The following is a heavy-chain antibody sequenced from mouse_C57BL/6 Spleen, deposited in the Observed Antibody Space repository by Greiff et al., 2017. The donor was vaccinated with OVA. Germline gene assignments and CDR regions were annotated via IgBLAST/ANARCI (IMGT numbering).Heavy chain of an antibody. CDR2: INPSTGGT. V-gene: IGHV1-42*01. J-gene: IGHJ4*01. Sequence: VQLKQSGPELVKPGASVKISCKASGYSFTGYYMNWVKQSPEKSLEWIGEINPSTGGTTYNQKFKAKATLTVDKSSSTAYMQLKSLTSEDSAVYYCAYYGNYGYAMDYWGQGTAVTVSA. CDR1: GYSFTGYY. D-gene: IGHD2-1*01. CDR3: AYYGNYGYAMDY.